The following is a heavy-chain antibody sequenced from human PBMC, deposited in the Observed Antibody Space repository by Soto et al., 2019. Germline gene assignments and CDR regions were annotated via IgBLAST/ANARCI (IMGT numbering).Heavy chain of an antibody. J-gene: IGHJ4*02. Sequence: EVQLLESGVGLVQPGESLRLSCAASGFTFSSYAMSWVRKAPGKGLEWVSVISGSDDSTYYADSVKGRFTISRDNSKNTLYLQMNSLRAEDTAVYYCANRSSSSTFDYWGQGALVTVSS. CDR1: GFTFSSYA. CDR2: ISGSDDST. CDR3: ANRSSSSTFDY. V-gene: IGHV3-23*01. D-gene: IGHD6-6*01.